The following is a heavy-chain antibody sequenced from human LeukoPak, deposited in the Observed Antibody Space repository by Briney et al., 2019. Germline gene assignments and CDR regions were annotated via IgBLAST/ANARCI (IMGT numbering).Heavy chain of an antibody. CDR3: AKVPSSGSYYAEEFDAFDI. V-gene: IGHV3-23*01. CDR1: GFTFSSSA. D-gene: IGHD1-26*01. CDR2: ITFSGANT. J-gene: IGHJ3*02. Sequence: HPGGSLRLSCAASGFTFSSSAMSWVRQAPGKGLEWVSGITFSGANTYYADSVKGRFTISRDNSKNTLYLQMNSLRAEDTAVYYCAKVPSSGSYYAEEFDAFDIWGQGTMVTVSS.